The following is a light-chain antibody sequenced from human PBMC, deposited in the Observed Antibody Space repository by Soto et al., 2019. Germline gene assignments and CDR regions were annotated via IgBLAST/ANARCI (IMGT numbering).Light chain of an antibody. CDR3: SSYRSSSTTYV. J-gene: IGLJ1*01. CDR1: TSDVGGFHY. CDR2: EVN. V-gene: IGLV2-14*01. Sequence: QSALTQPASVSGSPGQSITISCTEITSDVGGFHYVSWYQQHPGKAPKLLIYEVNNRPSGVSHRFSGSKAGNTASLTISGLQPEDEADHYCSSYRSSSTTYVLGSGTKLTVL.